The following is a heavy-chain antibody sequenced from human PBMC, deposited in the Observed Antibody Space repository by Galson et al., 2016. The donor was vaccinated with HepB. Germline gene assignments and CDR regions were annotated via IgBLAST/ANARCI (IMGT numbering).Heavy chain of an antibody. Sequence: SLRLSCAASGFTFSIYAMNWVRQVPGKGLEWVSLISGTSGRTYYADSVKGRFSISRDNSKNTVYLQMNSRRAEDTAVYYCAKNGAATFSGSGSEYGMDVWGQGTTVLVSS. CDR2: ISGTSGRT. D-gene: IGHD3-10*01. J-gene: IGHJ6*02. CDR1: GFTFSIYA. V-gene: IGHV3-23*01. CDR3: AKNGAATFSGSGSEYGMDV.